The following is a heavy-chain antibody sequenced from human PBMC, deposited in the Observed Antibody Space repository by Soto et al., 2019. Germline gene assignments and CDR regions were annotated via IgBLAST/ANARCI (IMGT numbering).Heavy chain of an antibody. Sequence: QVQLQESGPGLLRPSETLSLTCAVSGGSITTSNWWSWVRQPPGKGLEWIGAIYPSGNTNYNPSLGSQVTITLDKSKNQFSLKVTYVTAADTAVYYCARVMGVASGGPVEYWGPGTLVTVS. CDR1: GGSITTSNW. D-gene: IGHD2-15*01. CDR2: IYPSGNT. V-gene: IGHV4-4*02. J-gene: IGHJ4*02. CDR3: ARVMGVASGGPVEY.